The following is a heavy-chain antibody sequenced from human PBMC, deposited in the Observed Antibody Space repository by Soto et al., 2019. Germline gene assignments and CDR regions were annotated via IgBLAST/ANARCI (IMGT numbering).Heavy chain of an antibody. J-gene: IGHJ4*02. CDR2: IYYIGNT. Sequence: ADTLSLTSALSGGYLSTISSYWSWINPPPGKWLESIGSIYYIGNTYYNQSLESRLDICIDSSKTPSSLNLNSVTTADTAVYYCGAEDHVAKGYYFETRGQGTMV. V-gene: IGHV4-39*02. D-gene: IGHD1-1*01. CDR3: GAEDHVAKGYYFET. CDR1: GGYLSTISSY.